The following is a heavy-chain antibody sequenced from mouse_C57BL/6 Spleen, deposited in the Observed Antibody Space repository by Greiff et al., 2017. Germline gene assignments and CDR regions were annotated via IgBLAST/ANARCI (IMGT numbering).Heavy chain of an antibody. CDR3: ARGLGQNAMDY. CDR2: INPSSGYT. J-gene: IGHJ4*01. D-gene: IGHD3-3*01. CDR1: GYTFTSYW. Sequence: VQLVESGAELAKPGASVKLSCKASGYTFTSYWMHWVKQRPGQGLEWIGYINPSSGYTKYNQKFKDKATLTAAKSSSTAYMQLSSLTYEDSAVYYCARGLGQNAMDYWGQGTSVTVSS. V-gene: IGHV1-7*01.